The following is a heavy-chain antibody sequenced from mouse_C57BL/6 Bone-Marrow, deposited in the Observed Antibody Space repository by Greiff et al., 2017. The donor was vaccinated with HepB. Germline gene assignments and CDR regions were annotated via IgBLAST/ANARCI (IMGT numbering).Heavy chain of an antibody. D-gene: IGHD1-1*01. V-gene: IGHV5-4*01. CDR1: GFTFSSYA. CDR2: ISDGGSYT. Sequence: EVQLVESGGGLVKPGGSLKLSCAASGFTFSSYAMSWVRQTPEKRLEWVATISDGGSYTYYPDNVKGRFTISRDNAKNNLYLQMSHLKSEDTAMYYCARDRPYYGCSYWFAYWGQGTLVTVSA. CDR3: ARDRPYYGCSYWFAY. J-gene: IGHJ3*01.